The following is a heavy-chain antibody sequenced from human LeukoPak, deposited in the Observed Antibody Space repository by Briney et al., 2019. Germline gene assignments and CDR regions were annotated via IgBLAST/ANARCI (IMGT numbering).Heavy chain of an antibody. CDR3: AKDPNGDYLGAFDF. Sequence: GGSLRLSCAASGFTFSNYAMFWVRRAPGKGLEWVSAIRGYDGGLSTSYADSVKGRFTISRDNSKNTLYLQMNSLRAEDTAVYYCAKDPNGDYLGAFDFWGQGTMVTVSS. J-gene: IGHJ3*01. CDR1: GFTFSNYA. V-gene: IGHV3-23*01. D-gene: IGHD4-17*01. CDR2: IRGYDGGLST.